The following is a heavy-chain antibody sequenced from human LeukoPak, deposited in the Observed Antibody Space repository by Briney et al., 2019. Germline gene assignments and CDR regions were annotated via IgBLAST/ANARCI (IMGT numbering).Heavy chain of an antibody. D-gene: IGHD3-10*01. J-gene: IGHJ4*02. V-gene: IGHV3-23*01. Sequence: GGSLRLSCAASGFAFSSYAMSWVRQAPGKGLEWVSAVSRSGGTTYYADSVSGRFTISRDNSKNTLYLQMNSLRAEDTAVYYCARDLQNTYYYGSGDYWGQGTLVTVSS. CDR3: ARDLQNTYYYGSGDY. CDR2: VSRSGGTT. CDR1: GFAFSSYA.